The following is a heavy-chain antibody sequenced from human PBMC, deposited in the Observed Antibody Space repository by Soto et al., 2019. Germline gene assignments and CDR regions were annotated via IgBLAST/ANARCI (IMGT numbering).Heavy chain of an antibody. V-gene: IGHV3-64*01. CDR2: ISSNGGST. J-gene: IGHJ4*02. CDR3: ARVVSRTFFDY. CDR1: GFTFSSYA. Sequence: PGGSLRLSCAASGFTFSSYAMHWVRQAPGKGLEYVSAISSNGGSTYYANSVKGRFTISRDNSKNTLYLQMGSLRAEDMAVYYCARVVSRTFFDYWGQGTLVTVSS. D-gene: IGHD3-16*01.